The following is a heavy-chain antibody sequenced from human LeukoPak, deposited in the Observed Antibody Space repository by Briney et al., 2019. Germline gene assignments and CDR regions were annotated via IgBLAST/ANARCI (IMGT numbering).Heavy chain of an antibody. Sequence: TGGSLRLSCAASGFTFSNNWMHWVRQAPGKGLVWVSRISDDGTTTNYADSVKGRFTISTDNAKNTLYLQMNSLRHEDTVVYYCARAVLPNRNAVHIWGQGTMVTVSS. CDR2: ISDDGTTT. V-gene: IGHV3-74*01. CDR1: GFTFSNNW. CDR3: ARAVLPNRNAVHI. D-gene: IGHD2/OR15-2a*01. J-gene: IGHJ3*02.